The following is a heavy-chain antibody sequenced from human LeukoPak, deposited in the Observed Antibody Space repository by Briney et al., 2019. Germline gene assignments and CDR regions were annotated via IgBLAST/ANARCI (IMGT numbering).Heavy chain of an antibody. J-gene: IGHJ6*03. D-gene: IGHD6-19*01. CDR1: GFTFSSYA. Sequence: GGSLRLSCAASGFTFSSYAMHWVRQAPGKGLEWVAVISYDGSNKYYADSVKGRFTISRDNSKNTLYLQMNSLRAEDTAVYYCATDTRIAVAGTSSYYYYYMDVWGKGTTVTVSS. CDR3: ATDTRIAVAGTSSYYYYYMDV. CDR2: ISYDGSNK. V-gene: IGHV3-30*04.